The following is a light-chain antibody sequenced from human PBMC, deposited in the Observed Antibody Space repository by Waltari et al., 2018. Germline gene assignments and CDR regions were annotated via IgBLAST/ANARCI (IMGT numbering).Light chain of an antibody. CDR1: SSNIGANA. CDR3: AAWDGSLHGVV. CDR2: NNN. Sequence: QSLLTQPPSASATPGQRVTVSCSGRSSNIGANAVNWYQQLPGTAPKLLIYNNNARPSGVPDRFSGSKSGTSASLAISGLQSEDEARYYCAAWDGSLHGVVFGGGTNLAVL. J-gene: IGLJ2*01. V-gene: IGLV1-44*01.